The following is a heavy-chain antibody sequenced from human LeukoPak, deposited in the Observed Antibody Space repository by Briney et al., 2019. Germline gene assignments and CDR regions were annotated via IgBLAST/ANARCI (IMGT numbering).Heavy chain of an antibody. Sequence: GASVKVSCKASGYTFTSYGISWVRQAPGQGLEWMGWISAYNGNTNYAQKLQGRVTMTTDTSTSTAYMELRSLRSDDTAVYYCARGPMTTVTTTNGGAFDIWGQGTMVTVSS. D-gene: IGHD4-17*01. V-gene: IGHV1-18*01. CDR3: ARGPMTTVTTTNGGAFDI. CDR1: GYTFTSYG. CDR2: ISAYNGNT. J-gene: IGHJ3*02.